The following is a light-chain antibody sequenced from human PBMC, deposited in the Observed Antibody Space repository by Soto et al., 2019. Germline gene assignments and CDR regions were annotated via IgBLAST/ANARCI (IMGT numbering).Light chain of an antibody. CDR3: QQYNNWPRT. J-gene: IGKJ1*01. CDR1: QSVSSN. Sequence: EIVMTQSPGTLSVSPGEGATLSCRASQSVSSNLAWYQQKPGQAPRLLIYGASTRATGIPARFSGSRSGTEFTLTLSSLQSEDFAVYYCQQYNNWPRTFGQGTKVEIK. CDR2: GAS. V-gene: IGKV3-15*01.